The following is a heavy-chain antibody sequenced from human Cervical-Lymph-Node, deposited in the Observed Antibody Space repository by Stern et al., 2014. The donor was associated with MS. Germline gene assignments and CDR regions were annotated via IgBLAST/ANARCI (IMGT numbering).Heavy chain of an antibody. J-gene: IGHJ4*02. CDR2: ISFDGSDA. CDR1: GFTFSRYG. Sequence: VQLVESGGGVVQPGRSLRLSCAVSGFTFSRYGMHWVRQAPGKGLEWVAVISFDGSDAYYADSVKGRFTISRDNSKNTLYMQMNSLRAEDTAVYYCAKTYYDVWSGFNYFDFWGQGTLVTVSS. CDR3: AKTYYDVWSGFNYFDF. D-gene: IGHD3-3*01. V-gene: IGHV3-30*18.